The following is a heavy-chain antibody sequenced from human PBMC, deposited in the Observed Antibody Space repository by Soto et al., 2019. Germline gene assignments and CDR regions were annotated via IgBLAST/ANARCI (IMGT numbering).Heavy chain of an antibody. J-gene: IGHJ4*02. CDR1: GFTFSSYG. V-gene: IGHV3-33*01. Sequence: QVQLVESGGGVVQPGRSLRLSCAASGFTFSSYGMHWVLQAPGKGLEWVAVIWYDGSNKYYEESLKGRFTISRDNSKNTLYLQMNSRRAEDTAVYYCARDGSSGSHNYPGQGTLVTVSS. D-gene: IGHD1-26*01. CDR2: IWYDGSNK. CDR3: ARDGSSGSHNY.